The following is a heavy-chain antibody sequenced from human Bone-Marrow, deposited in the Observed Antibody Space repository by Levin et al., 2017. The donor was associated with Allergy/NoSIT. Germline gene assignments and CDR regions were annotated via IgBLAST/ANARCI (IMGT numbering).Heavy chain of an antibody. J-gene: IGHJ4*02. CDR1: GFTFSTNA. D-gene: IGHD5-12*01. CDR2: ISESGDVT. CDR3: AANVDIVMFDY. V-gene: IGHV3-23*01. Sequence: GSLGLSCAASGFTFSTNAMNWVRQAPGKGLEWVSAISESGDVTFYADSVKGRFTISRDNSKNTLYLQMNGLRAEDTAFYYCAANVDIVMFDYWGQGTLVTVSS.